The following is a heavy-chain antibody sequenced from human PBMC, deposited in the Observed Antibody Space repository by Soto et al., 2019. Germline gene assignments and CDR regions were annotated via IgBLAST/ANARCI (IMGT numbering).Heavy chain of an antibody. V-gene: IGHV2-26*01. CDR1: GFSLSSGRMG. CDR3: ARMDGDFNYYALDV. CDR2: FSSDVER. J-gene: IGHJ6*02. Sequence: SGPTLVNPTETLTLTCTVSGFSLSSGRMGVSWIRQPPGKPLEWLAHFSSDVERSYSASMQSRLTLSTDISGSQVVLTMTNMDPVDTATYYCARMDGDFNYYALDVWGQGTTVTVSS. D-gene: IGHD4-17*01.